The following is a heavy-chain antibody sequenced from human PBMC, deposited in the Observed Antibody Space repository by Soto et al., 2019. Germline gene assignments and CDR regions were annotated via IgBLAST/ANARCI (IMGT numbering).Heavy chain of an antibody. Sequence: ASVKVSCKASGYTFTSYGISWVRQAPGQGLEWMGWISAYNGNTNYAQKLQGRVTMTTDTSTSTAYMELRSLRSDDTAVYYCARDTYYYDSSGYLGGFDYWGQGTLVTVSS. CDR1: GYTFTSYG. V-gene: IGHV1-18*01. CDR2: ISAYNGNT. J-gene: IGHJ4*02. D-gene: IGHD3-22*01. CDR3: ARDTYYYDSSGYLGGFDY.